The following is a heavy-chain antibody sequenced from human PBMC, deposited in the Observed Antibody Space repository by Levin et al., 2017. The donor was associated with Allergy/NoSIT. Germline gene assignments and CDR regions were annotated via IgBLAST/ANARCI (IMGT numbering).Heavy chain of an antibody. CDR2: ISSSSSYI. CDR1: GFTFSSYS. CDR3: ARVPRGHYYDSSGYYPNWYFDL. J-gene: IGHJ2*01. D-gene: IGHD3-22*01. V-gene: IGHV3-21*01. Sequence: GGSLRLSCAASGFTFSSYSMNWVRQAPGKGLEWVSSISSSSSYIYYADSVKGRFTISRDNAKNSLYLQMNSLRAEDTAVYYCARVPRGHYYDSSGYYPNWYFDLWGRGTLVTVSS.